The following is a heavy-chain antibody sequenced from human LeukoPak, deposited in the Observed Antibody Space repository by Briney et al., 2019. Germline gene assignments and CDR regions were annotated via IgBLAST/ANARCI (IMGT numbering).Heavy chain of an antibody. D-gene: IGHD6-19*01. Sequence: GGSMRLSCAASGFTFSSYWMSWVRQAPGKGLEWVANIKQDGSEKYYVDSVKGRFTISRDNAKNSLYLQMNSLRAEDTAVYYCAREQWLVPRRGDAFDIWGQGTMVTVSS. J-gene: IGHJ3*02. CDR1: GFTFSSYW. V-gene: IGHV3-7*01. CDR3: AREQWLVPRRGDAFDI. CDR2: IKQDGSEK.